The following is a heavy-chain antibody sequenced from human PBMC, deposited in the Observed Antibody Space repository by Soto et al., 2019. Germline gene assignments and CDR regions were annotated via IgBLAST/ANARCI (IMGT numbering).Heavy chain of an antibody. Sequence: QVQLVQSGAEVKKPGASVKVSCKASGSTFTSFGISWLRQAPGQGLEWMGWISAYNGNTKYAQKLQGRVTMTTDTSTSTAYMELRSLRSDDTAVYYCVRDLGSMVRGIVPLFDYWGQGTLVTVSS. CDR1: GSTFTSFG. D-gene: IGHD3-10*01. CDR3: VRDLGSMVRGIVPLFDY. V-gene: IGHV1-18*01. CDR2: ISAYNGNT. J-gene: IGHJ4*02.